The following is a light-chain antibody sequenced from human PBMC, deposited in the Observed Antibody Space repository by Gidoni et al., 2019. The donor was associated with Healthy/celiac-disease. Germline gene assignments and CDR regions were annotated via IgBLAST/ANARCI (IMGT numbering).Light chain of an antibody. Sequence: QSVLPQPHSASGTPGQRVTISCSGSSAKIGSNTVNWYQQLPGTAPTLLIYSNNQRPSGVPDRFSGSKSGTSASLAISGLQSEDEADYYCAAWDDSLNGRWVFGGGTKLTVL. J-gene: IGLJ3*02. V-gene: IGLV1-44*01. CDR2: SNN. CDR3: AAWDDSLNGRWV. CDR1: SAKIGSNT.